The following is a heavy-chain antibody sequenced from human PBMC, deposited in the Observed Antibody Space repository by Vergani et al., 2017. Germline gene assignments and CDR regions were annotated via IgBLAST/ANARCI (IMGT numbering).Heavy chain of an antibody. J-gene: IGHJ4*02. CDR3: ATHQSSGYDFDY. CDR1: GGTFSSYA. CDR2: INPIFGTA. V-gene: IGHV1-69*01. Sequence: QVQSGAEVKKPGSSVKVSCKASGGTFSSYAISWVRQAPGQGLEWMGGINPIFGTANYAQKCQGRVTITADESTSTAYMELSSLRSEDTAVYYCATHQSSGYDFDYWGQGTLVTVSS. D-gene: IGHD3-22*01.